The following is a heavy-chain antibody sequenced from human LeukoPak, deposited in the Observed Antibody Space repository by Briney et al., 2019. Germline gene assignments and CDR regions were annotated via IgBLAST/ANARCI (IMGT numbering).Heavy chain of an antibody. Sequence: ASVKVSCKVSGYTLTELSMHWVRQATGQGLEWMGWMNPNSGNTGYAQKFQGRVTMTRDTSTSTVYMELSSLRSEDTAVYYCARSVGAAGDYWGQGTLVTVSS. J-gene: IGHJ4*02. CDR1: GYTLTELS. D-gene: IGHD1-26*01. CDR2: MNPNSGNT. CDR3: ARSVGAAGDY. V-gene: IGHV1-8*01.